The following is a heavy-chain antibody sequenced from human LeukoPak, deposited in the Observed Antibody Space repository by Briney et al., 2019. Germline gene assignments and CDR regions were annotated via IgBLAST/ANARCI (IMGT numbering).Heavy chain of an antibody. CDR2: IRYDGSNK. V-gene: IGHV3-30*02. D-gene: IGHD2-2*01. CDR3: AKGTGNSTSSDY. CDR1: GFTFSSYG. J-gene: IGHJ4*02. Sequence: GGSLRLSCAASGFTFSSYGMHWVRQAPGKGLEWVAFIRYDGSNKYYTDSVKGRFTISRDNSKNTLYLQMNSLRAEDTAVYYCAKGTGNSTSSDYWGQGTLVTVSS.